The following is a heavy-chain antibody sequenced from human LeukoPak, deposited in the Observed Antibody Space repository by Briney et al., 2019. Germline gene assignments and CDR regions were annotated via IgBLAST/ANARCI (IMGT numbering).Heavy chain of an antibody. CDR2: IRYDGSNK. CDR1: GFTFSSYG. V-gene: IGHV3-30*02. J-gene: IGHJ5*02. D-gene: IGHD5-12*01. CDR3: AKDLPTSRLTNWFDP. Sequence: GRSLRLSCAASGFTFSSYGMHWVRQAPGKGLEWVAFIRYDGSNKYYADSVKGRFTISRDNSKNTLYLQMNSLRAEDTAVYYCAKDLPTSRLTNWFDPWGQGTLVTVSS.